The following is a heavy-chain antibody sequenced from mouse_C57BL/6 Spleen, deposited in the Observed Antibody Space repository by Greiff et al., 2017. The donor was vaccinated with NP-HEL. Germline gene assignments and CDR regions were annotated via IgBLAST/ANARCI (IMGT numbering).Heavy chain of an antibody. CDR3: ARVNWPYYFGY. V-gene: IGHV7-3*01. J-gene: IGHJ2*01. CDR2: IRNKANGYTT. CDR1: GFTFTDYY. D-gene: IGHD4-1*02. Sequence: DVKLVESGGGLVQPGGSLSLSCAASGFTFTDYYMSWVRQPPGKALEWLGFIRNKANGYTTEYSASVKGRFTISRDNSQSILYLQMNALRAEDSATYYCARVNWPYYFGYWGQGTTLTVSS.